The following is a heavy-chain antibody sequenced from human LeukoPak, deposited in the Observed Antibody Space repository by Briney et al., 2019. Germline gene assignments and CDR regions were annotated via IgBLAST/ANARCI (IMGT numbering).Heavy chain of an antibody. D-gene: IGHD5-24*01. CDR2: IIPILGIA. J-gene: IGHJ4*02. CDR3: ATPGRDGYNYFDY. Sequence: ASVKVSCKASGGTFSSYAISWVRQAPGQGLEWMGRIIPILGIANYAQKFQGRVTITADKSTSTAFMELSSLRSEDTAVYYCATPGRDGYNYFDYWGQGTLVTVSS. V-gene: IGHV1-69*04. CDR1: GGTFSSYA.